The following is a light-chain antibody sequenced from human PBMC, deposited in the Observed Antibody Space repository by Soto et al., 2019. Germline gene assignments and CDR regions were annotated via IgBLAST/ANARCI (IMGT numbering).Light chain of an antibody. CDR3: QQYGSSRWT. Sequence: ALTQSPGTLSLSPGERATLSCRASQSVSSSYLAWYQQKPGQAPRLLIYGASSRATGIPDRFSGSGSGTDFTLTISRLEPEDFAVYYCQQYGSSRWTFGQGTKVDIK. CDR2: GAS. CDR1: QSVSSSY. J-gene: IGKJ1*01. V-gene: IGKV3-20*01.